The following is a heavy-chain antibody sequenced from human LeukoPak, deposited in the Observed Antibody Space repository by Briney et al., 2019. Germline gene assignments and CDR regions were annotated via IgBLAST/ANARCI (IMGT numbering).Heavy chain of an antibody. CDR1: GLIFSNYG. CDR2: ISYDGSNK. Sequence: GGSLRLSCAASGLIFSNYGMHWVRQAPGKGLEWVAAISYDGSNKDYGDSVKGRFTISRDNSKNTLYLQINSLRDEDTAMYYCARDQRLQLLYLFDYWGLGTLVTVSS. J-gene: IGHJ4*02. V-gene: IGHV3-30*03. D-gene: IGHD2-2*02. CDR3: ARDQRLQLLYLFDY.